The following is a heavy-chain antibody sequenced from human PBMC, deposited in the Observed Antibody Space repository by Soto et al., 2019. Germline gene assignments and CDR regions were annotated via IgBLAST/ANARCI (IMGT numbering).Heavy chain of an antibody. D-gene: IGHD2-15*01. Sequence: EVQLLESGGGWLQPGGSLRLSCSASGFTFNNYAMAWVRQAPGEGLEWVSGISGSGATPYYADSVKGRFTISRDNSKNTLFLQMNSLSAEDTAVYFCAKAGYCTGVSCYFYYFDSWGQGTLVTVSS. V-gene: IGHV3-23*01. J-gene: IGHJ4*02. CDR1: GFTFNNYA. CDR3: AKAGYCTGVSCYFYYFDS. CDR2: ISGSGATP.